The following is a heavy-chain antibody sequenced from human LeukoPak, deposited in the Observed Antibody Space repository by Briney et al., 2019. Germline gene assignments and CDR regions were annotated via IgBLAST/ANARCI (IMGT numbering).Heavy chain of an antibody. CDR3: ARSVAGYFDY. CDR2: ISGSGGST. CDR1: GFTFSNYG. Sequence: GGSLRLSCAASGFTFSNYGMRWVRQAPGKGPEWVSGISGSGGSTNYADSVKGRFTISRDNSKNTLYLQMNSLRAEDTAVYYCARSVAGYFDYWGQGTLVTVSS. J-gene: IGHJ4*02. V-gene: IGHV3-23*01. D-gene: IGHD6-19*01.